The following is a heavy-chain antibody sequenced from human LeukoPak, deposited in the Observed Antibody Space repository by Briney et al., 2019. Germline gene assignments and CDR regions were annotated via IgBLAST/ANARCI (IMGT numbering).Heavy chain of an antibody. D-gene: IGHD6-13*01. V-gene: IGHV4-59*01. Sequence: SETLSLTCTVSGGTINNYYWSWIRQPPGKALEWMGYFYDSGNTKFNPSLKSRVTISVDASNNQFSLKLSSVTAADTAMYYCARGPPYSSSWPQNYYYYMDVWGKGTTGTVSS. CDR1: GGTINNYY. J-gene: IGHJ6*03. CDR3: ARGPPYSSSWPQNYYYYMDV. CDR2: FYDSGNT.